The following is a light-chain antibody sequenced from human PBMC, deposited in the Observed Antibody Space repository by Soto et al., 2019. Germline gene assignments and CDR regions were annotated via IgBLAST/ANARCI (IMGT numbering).Light chain of an antibody. J-gene: IGKJ1*01. CDR3: QQYATSPWT. CDR2: AAS. Sequence: EIVLTQSPCTLSSSPGERATLSCRASQSVSSKYFAWYQHTPGHAPRLLIYAASSMATGIPDRFSGSGSGTEFTLTISRLEPEDFAVFYCQQYATSPWTFGQGTKVEIK. CDR1: QSVSSKY. V-gene: IGKV3-20*01.